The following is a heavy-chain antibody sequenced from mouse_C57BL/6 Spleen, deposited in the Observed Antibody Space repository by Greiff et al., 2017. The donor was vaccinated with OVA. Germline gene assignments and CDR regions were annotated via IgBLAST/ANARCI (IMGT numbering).Heavy chain of an antibody. CDR1: GYTFTSYW. Sequence: QVHVKQPGAELVRPGSSVKLSCKASGYTFTSYWMHWVKQRPIQGLEWIGNIDPSDSETHYNQKFKDKATLTVDKSSSTAYMQLSSLTSEDSAVYYCARGGTTVVDYWGQGTTLTVSS. CDR2: IDPSDSET. V-gene: IGHV1-52*01. D-gene: IGHD1-1*01. CDR3: ARGGTTVVDY. J-gene: IGHJ2*01.